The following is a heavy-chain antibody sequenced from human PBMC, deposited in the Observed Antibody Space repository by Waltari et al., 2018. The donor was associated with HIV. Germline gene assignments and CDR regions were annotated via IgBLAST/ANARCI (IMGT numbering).Heavy chain of an antibody. V-gene: IGHV4-59*01. Sequence: QVQLQKSGPGLVKPSETLSLTCSVSGGSFNSYHWSWIRQPPGKGLEWIGYIYYTGRTNCNPSLKGRVTISVDTSKNQFSLRLSSVTAADTAVYYCARALFGVGSNWFDPWGQGTLVTVSS. CDR1: GGSFNSYH. J-gene: IGHJ5*02. D-gene: IGHD3-3*01. CDR3: ARALFGVGSNWFDP. CDR2: IYYTGRT.